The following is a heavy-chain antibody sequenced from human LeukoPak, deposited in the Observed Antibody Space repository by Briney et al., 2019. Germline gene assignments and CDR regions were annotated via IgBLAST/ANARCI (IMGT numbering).Heavy chain of an antibody. Sequence: GRECIGYIYYSGSTNYNPSLKSRVTISVDTSKNQSSLKLSSVTAADTAVYYCARLLRWFDPWGQGTLVTVSS. D-gene: IGHD3-16*01. CDR3: ARLLRWFDP. J-gene: IGHJ5*02. CDR2: IYYSGST. V-gene: IGHV4-59*08.